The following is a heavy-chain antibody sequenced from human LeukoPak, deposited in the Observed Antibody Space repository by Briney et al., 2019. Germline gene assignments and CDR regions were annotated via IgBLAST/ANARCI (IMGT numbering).Heavy chain of an antibody. J-gene: IGHJ4*02. Sequence: GESLKISCHGSGYRFTSYWIGWVRQMPGKGLEWMGMIYPGDSDTRYSPSFQGHVTISADKSISTAYLQWNSLKASDTAMYYCARHISDCGGDCPFDYWGQGTLVTVSP. V-gene: IGHV5-51*01. D-gene: IGHD2-21*02. CDR2: IYPGDSDT. CDR3: ARHISDCGGDCPFDY. CDR1: GYRFTSYW.